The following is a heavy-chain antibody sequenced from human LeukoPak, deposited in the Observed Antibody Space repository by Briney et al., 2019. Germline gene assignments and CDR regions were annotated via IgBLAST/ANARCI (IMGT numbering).Heavy chain of an antibody. CDR2: INHSGST. J-gene: IGHJ5*02. CDR3: ARSLWFGDRGINFNWFDP. Sequence: SETLSLTCAVYGGSFSGYYWSWIRQPPGKGLEWIGEINHSGSTNYNPSLKSRVTISVDTSKNQFSLKLSSVTAADTAVYYCARSLWFGDRGINFNWFDPWGQGTLVTVSS. CDR1: GGSFSGYY. D-gene: IGHD3-10*01. V-gene: IGHV4-34*01.